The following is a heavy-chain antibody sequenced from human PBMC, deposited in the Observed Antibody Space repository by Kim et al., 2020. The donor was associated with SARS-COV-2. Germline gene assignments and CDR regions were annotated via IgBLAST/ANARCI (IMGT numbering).Heavy chain of an antibody. CDR3: ARDLPAGTVAGFDY. CDR1: GFTFSSYS. Sequence: GGSLRLSCAASGFTFSSYSMNWVRQAPGKGLEWVSSISSSSSYIYYADSVKGRFTISRDNAKNSLYLQMNSLRAEDTAVYYCARDLPAGTVAGFDYWGQGTLITVSS. V-gene: IGHV3-21*01. J-gene: IGHJ4*02. D-gene: IGHD6-19*01. CDR2: ISSSSSYI.